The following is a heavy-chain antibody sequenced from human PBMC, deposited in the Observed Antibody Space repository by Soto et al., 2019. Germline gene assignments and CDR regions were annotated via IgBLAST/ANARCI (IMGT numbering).Heavy chain of an antibody. CDR1: GFTFSSYA. CDR2: ISYDGSNK. CDR3: ARDLYGDLGLGLGWFDP. V-gene: IGHV3-30-3*01. D-gene: IGHD4-17*01. J-gene: IGHJ5*02. Sequence: QVQLVESGGGVVQPGRSLRLSCAASGFTFSSYAMHWVRQAPGKGLEWVAVISYDGSNKYYADSVKGRFTISRDNSKNXXYLQMNSLRAEDTAVYYCARDLYGDLGLGLGWFDPWGQGTLVTVSS.